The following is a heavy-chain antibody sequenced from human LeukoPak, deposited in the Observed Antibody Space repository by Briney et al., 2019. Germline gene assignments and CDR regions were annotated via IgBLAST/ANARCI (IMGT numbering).Heavy chain of an antibody. J-gene: IGHJ5*02. CDR1: GGSISSYY. Sequence: SETLSLTCTVSGGSISSYYWSWIRQPPGKGLEGIGYIYYSGSTNYNPSLKSRVTISVDTSKNQFSLKLSSVTAADTAVYYCARGGNYWYNWFDPWGQGTLVTVSS. CDR2: IYYSGST. D-gene: IGHD1-7*01. CDR3: ARGGNYWYNWFDP. V-gene: IGHV4-59*01.